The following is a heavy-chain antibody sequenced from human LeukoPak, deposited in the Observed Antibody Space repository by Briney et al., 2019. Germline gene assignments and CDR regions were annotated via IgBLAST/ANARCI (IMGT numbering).Heavy chain of an antibody. CDR2: ISSSSSYI. J-gene: IGHJ4*02. CDR1: GFTLSSYS. CDR3: ARGYYYDSPDGGY. Sequence: GGSLRLSCAASGFTLSSYSMNWVRQAPGKGLEWVSSISSSSSYIYYAHSVKGRFTISRDNAKNSLYLQMNSLRAEDTAVYYCARGYYYDSPDGGYWGQGTLVTVSS. D-gene: IGHD3-22*01. V-gene: IGHV3-21*01.